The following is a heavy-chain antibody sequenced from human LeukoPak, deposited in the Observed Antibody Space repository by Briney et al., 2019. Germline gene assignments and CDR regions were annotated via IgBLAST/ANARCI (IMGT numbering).Heavy chain of an antibody. CDR2: ISGSGGST. D-gene: IGHD3/OR15-3a*01. CDR1: GFTFSDYY. J-gene: IGHJ4*02. CDR3: AKARSGLGHFDY. V-gene: IGHV3-23*01. Sequence: PGGSLRLSCAASGFTFSDYYMSWVRQAPGKGLEWVSAISGSGGSTYYADSVKGRFTISRDNSKNTLYLQMNSLRAEDTAVYYCAKARSGLGHFDYWGQGTLVTVSS.